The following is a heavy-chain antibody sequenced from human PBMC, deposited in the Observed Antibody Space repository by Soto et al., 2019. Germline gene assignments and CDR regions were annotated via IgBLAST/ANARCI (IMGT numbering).Heavy chain of an antibody. Sequence: ASVKVSCKASGYTFTSYGISWVRQAPGQGLEWMGWISAYNGNTNYAQKLQGRVTMTTDTSTSTAYMELRSLRSDDTAVYYCARVGSSWTYAANKIWFDPWGQGTLVTVSS. D-gene: IGHD6-13*01. J-gene: IGHJ5*02. V-gene: IGHV1-18*01. CDR3: ARVGSSWTYAANKIWFDP. CDR2: ISAYNGNT. CDR1: GYTFTSYG.